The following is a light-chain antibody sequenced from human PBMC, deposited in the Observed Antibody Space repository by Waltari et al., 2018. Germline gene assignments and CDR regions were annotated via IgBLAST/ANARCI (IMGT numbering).Light chain of an antibody. CDR3: MQALQTPLT. CDR2: RVI. Sequence: DLVMTQTPLSLPVTPGEPASISCRPSQSLLHSNGNTYLYWYLQKPGQPPRLLIYRVINRFSGVPDRFSGSGSGTDFTLKISRVEAEDVGVYYCMQALQTPLTFGGGTKVEIK. J-gene: IGKJ4*01. CDR1: QSLLHSNGNTY. V-gene: IGKV2-29*02.